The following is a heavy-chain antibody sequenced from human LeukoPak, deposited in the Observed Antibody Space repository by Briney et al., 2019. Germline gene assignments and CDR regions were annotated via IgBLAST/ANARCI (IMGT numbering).Heavy chain of an antibody. CDR1: GFTFSSYS. J-gene: IGHJ4*02. CDR3: ARDREVWGFDY. Sequence: GGSLRLSCAASGFTFSSYSMNWVRQAPGKGLEWVSSISSSSSYIYYADSVKGRFTISRDNAKNSLYPQMNSLRAEDTAVYYCARDREVWGFDYWGQGTLVTVSS. CDR2: ISSSSSYI. V-gene: IGHV3-21*01. D-gene: IGHD3-10*01.